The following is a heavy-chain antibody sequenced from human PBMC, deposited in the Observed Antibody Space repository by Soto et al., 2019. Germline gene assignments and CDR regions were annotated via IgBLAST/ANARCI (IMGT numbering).Heavy chain of an antibody. CDR1: GFTFSNVD. CDR3: ARAYTGRLPRRADYYYAMDV. Sequence: GGSLRLSCATSGFTFSNVDMHGGRQVPGKGLEWVSAMGAARDPDYLGSVKGRFTISRENAKNSVYLQMNDLRAGDSAVYYCARAYTGRLPRRADYYYAMDVSGQGTPATVSS. J-gene: IGHJ6*02. CDR2: MGAARDP. D-gene: IGHD2-2*02. V-gene: IGHV3-13*05.